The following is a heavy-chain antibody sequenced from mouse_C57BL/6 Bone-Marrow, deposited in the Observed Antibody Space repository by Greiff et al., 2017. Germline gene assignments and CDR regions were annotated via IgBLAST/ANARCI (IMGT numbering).Heavy chain of an antibody. Sequence: EVKLVESGGDLVKPGGSLKLSCAASGFTFSSYGMSWVRQTPDKRLEWVATISSGGSYTYYPDSVKGRFTISRDNAKNTLYLQMSSLKSEDTAMYYCARPAYYSNSAWFAYWGQGTLVTVSA. V-gene: IGHV5-6*01. CDR2: ISSGGSYT. D-gene: IGHD2-5*01. CDR1: GFTFSSYG. CDR3: ARPAYYSNSAWFAY. J-gene: IGHJ3*01.